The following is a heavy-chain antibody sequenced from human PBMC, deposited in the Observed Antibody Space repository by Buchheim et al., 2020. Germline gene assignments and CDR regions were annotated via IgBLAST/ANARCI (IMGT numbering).Heavy chain of an antibody. CDR2: IYYSGST. Sequence: QVQLQESGPGLVKPSETQSLTCTVSGGSISSYYWSWIRQPPGKGLEWIGYIYYSGSTNYNPSLKSRVTISVDTSKNQFSLKLSSVTAADTAVYYCARGNRWLQLYWGQGTL. CDR1: GGSISSYY. CDR3: ARGNRWLQLY. D-gene: IGHD5-24*01. J-gene: IGHJ4*02. V-gene: IGHV4-59*08.